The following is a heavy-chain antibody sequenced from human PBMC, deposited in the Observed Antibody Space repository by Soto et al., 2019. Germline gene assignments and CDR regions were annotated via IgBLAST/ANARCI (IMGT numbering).Heavy chain of an antibody. Sequence: SETLSLTCTVSGGSISSYYWSWIRQPPGKGLEWIGYIYYSGSTNYNPSLKSRVTISVDTSKNQFSLKLSSVTAADTAVYYCARECSSGSCLDAFDIWGQGTMVTVSS. CDR3: ARECSSGSCLDAFDI. CDR2: IYYSGST. V-gene: IGHV4-59*01. D-gene: IGHD2-15*01. J-gene: IGHJ3*02. CDR1: GGSISSYY.